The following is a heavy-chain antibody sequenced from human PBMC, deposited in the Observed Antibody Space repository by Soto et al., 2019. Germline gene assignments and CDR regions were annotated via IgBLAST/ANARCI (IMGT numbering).Heavy chain of an antibody. CDR1: GYTFTGYY. Sequence: ASVKVSCKASGYTFTGYYMHWVRQAPGQGLEWMGWINPNSGGTNYAQKFQGWVTMTRDTSISTAYMELSRLRSDDTAVYYCARGGIVVVPAAPPSAFDIWGQGTMVTVSS. CDR3: ARGGIVVVPAAPPSAFDI. CDR2: INPNSGGT. V-gene: IGHV1-2*04. J-gene: IGHJ3*02. D-gene: IGHD2-2*01.